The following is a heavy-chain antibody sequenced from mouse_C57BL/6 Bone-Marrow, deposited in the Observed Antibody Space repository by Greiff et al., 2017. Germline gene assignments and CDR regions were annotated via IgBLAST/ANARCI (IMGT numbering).Heavy chain of an antibody. CDR1: GFTFSDFY. J-gene: IGHJ3*01. D-gene: IGHD2-2*01. V-gene: IGHV7-1*01. CDR3: ARDYGYDVFAY. CDR2: SRNKANDYTT. Sequence: EVKLVESGGGLVQSGRSLRLSCATSGFTFSDFYMEWVRQAPGKGLEWIAASRNKANDYTTEYSASVKGRFIVSRDTSQSILYLQMNALRAEDTAIYYCARDYGYDVFAYWGQGTLVTVSA.